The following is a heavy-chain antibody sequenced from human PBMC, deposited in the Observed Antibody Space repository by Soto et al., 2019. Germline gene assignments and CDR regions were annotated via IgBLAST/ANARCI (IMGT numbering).Heavy chain of an antibody. CDR2: IKQDGSQN. J-gene: IGHJ4*02. Sequence: EVQLVESGGGLVQPGGSLRLSCAASGFTFSNYWMSWVRQAPGKGLEWVANIKQDGSQNYYVDSVKGRFTTSRDNTKNTFYLQMNSLRAEDTAVYYCASDHLNGWKFDYWGRGTLVTVSS. D-gene: IGHD6-19*01. V-gene: IGHV3-7*01. CDR3: ASDHLNGWKFDY. CDR1: GFTFSNYW.